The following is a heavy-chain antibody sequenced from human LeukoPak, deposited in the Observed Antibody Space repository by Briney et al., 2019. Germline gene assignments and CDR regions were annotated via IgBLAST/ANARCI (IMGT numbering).Heavy chain of an antibody. CDR3: ARLLSPASFDS. J-gene: IGHJ4*02. CDR2: INSDGYST. CDR1: GFAFSSYW. Sequence: PGGSLRLSCAAAGFAFSSYWMHWDRQAPGKGLVWVSRINSDGYSTNSADSVKGRFTISRDNTKNTLYLQMNSLRAEDTAMYYCARLLSPASFDSRGQGTLVTVSS. V-gene: IGHV3-74*01. D-gene: IGHD3-10*01.